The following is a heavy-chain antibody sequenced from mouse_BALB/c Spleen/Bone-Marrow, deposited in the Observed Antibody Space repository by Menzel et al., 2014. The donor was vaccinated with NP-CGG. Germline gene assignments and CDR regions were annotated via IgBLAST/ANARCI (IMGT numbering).Heavy chain of an antibody. CDR2: ISSGGTYT. CDR3: ARRRDYDYFDY. CDR1: GFTFSNYG. D-gene: IGHD2-4*01. V-gene: IGHV5-6*01. Sequence: VQLKDSGGDLVKPGGSLKLSCAASGFTFSNYGMSWVRQISNKRLEGVATISSGGTYTFYPDSVKGRFTISRDNTKNTLTLQMTSLKSEDTAMYYCARRRDYDYFDYRGQGTTLTVSS. J-gene: IGHJ2*01.